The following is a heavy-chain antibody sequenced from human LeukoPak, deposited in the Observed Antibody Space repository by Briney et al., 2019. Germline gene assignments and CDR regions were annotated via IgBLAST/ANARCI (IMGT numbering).Heavy chain of an antibody. CDR3: AYGTDSSGYPLDY. Sequence: SQTLSLTCTVSGGAISSGDYYWSWIRQPPGKGLEWIGYIYYSGSTYYNPSLKSRVTISVDTSKNQFSLKLSSVTAADTAVYYCAYGTDSSGYPLDYWGQGTLVTVSS. J-gene: IGHJ4*02. CDR1: GGAISSGDYY. V-gene: IGHV4-30-4*01. D-gene: IGHD3-22*01. CDR2: IYYSGST.